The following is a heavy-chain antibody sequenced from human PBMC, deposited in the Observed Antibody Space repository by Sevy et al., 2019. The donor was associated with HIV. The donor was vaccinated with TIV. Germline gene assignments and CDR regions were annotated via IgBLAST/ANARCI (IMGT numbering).Heavy chain of an antibody. J-gene: IGHJ4*02. V-gene: IGHV4-59*01. D-gene: IGHD2-15*01. CDR1: GGSISSYY. CDR2: IYYSGST. CDR3: AREDRYCSGGSCYPLYFDY. Sequence: SETLSLTCTVSGGSISSYYWSWIRQPPGKGLEWIGYIYYSGSTNYNPSLKSRVTISVDTSKNQFSLKLSSVTAADTVVYYCAREDRYCSGGSCYPLYFDYWGQGTLVTVSS.